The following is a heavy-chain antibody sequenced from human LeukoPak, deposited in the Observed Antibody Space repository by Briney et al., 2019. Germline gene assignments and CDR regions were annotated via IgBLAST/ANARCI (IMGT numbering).Heavy chain of an antibody. Sequence: SETLSLTCTVSGGSIGSSSYYWGWIRQPPGKGLEWIGSIYYSGSTYHNPSLKSRITISVDTSKNQFSLKLSSVTAADTAVYYCASKPKGYCTNGVCYSVFDYWGQGTLVTVSS. CDR1: GGSIGSSSYY. CDR2: IYYSGST. J-gene: IGHJ4*02. D-gene: IGHD2-8*01. V-gene: IGHV4-39*01. CDR3: ASKPKGYCTNGVCYSVFDY.